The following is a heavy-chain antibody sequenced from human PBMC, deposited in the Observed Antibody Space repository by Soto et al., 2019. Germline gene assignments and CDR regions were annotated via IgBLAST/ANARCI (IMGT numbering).Heavy chain of an antibody. D-gene: IGHD5-12*01. CDR3: ARDKDGYGYFDY. V-gene: IGHV3-66*01. CDR2: IYSGGGT. CDR1: GFTVSSKY. J-gene: IGHJ4*02. Sequence: GGALRLSCAASGFTVSSKYMSWVRQAPGKGLEWVSGIYSGGGTHYADSVKGRFTISRDNSRNTLYLQMNSLRAEDTAVYYCARDKDGYGYFDYWGQGTLVTVSS.